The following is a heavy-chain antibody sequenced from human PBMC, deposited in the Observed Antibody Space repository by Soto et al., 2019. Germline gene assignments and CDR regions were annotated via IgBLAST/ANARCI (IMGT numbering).Heavy chain of an antibody. Sequence: QITLKESGPTLVRPTQTLTLTCTFSGFSLSTTGVGVGWIRQPPGKALEWLALIYWYDDKRYSPSLKSRLTTTKDTSKNEVILTQTNMDPVDTATYYCGQRLRDYGLGRERANYFDPWGHGTLVTVSS. CDR3: GQRLRDYGLGRERANYFDP. CDR1: GFSLSTTGVG. D-gene: IGHD3-10*01. J-gene: IGHJ5*02. CDR2: IYWYDDK. V-gene: IGHV2-5*01.